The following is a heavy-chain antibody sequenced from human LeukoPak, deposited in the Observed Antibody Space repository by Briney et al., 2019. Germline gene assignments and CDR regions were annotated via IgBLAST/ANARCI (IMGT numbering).Heavy chain of an antibody. D-gene: IGHD2-2*01. CDR1: GGSIRSYY. CDR2: IYYSGST. Sequence: PSETLSLTCTVSGGSIRSYYWSWIRQPPGKGLEWIGYIYYSGSTNYNPSLKSRATISVDTSKNQFSLKPTPVTAADTAVYYCARGWFCTSASCYGRHFDYWGQGTLVTVSS. J-gene: IGHJ4*02. CDR3: ARGWFCTSASCYGRHFDY. V-gene: IGHV4-59*01.